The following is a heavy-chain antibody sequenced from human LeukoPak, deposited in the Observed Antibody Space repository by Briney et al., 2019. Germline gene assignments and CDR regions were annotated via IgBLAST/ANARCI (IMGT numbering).Heavy chain of an antibody. CDR1: GASISSSY. CDR2: IHYSGDT. Sequence: SETLSLNCSVSGASISSSYWTWIRQPPGKGLEWIGNIHYSGDTNHNPSLKSRVTISLDTSRNQFSLKLSSVTAADTAVYYCARGSGCHGSWGQGTLVTVSS. D-gene: IGHD6-19*01. V-gene: IGHV4-59*08. J-gene: IGHJ5*02. CDR3: ARGSGCHGS.